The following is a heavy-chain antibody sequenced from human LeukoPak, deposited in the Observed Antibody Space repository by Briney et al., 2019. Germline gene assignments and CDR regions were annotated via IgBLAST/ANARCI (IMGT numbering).Heavy chain of an antibody. CDR1: GFTFSSYG. D-gene: IGHD2-2*01. CDR2: IRYDGSNN. CDR3: AKDGVVVVPAASPYYYYMDV. Sequence: GSLRLSCAASGFTFSSYGMHWVRQAPGKGLEWVAFIRYDGSNNYYADSVKGRFTISRDNSKNTLYLQMNSLRAEDTAVYYCAKDGVVVVPAASPYYYYMDVWGKGTTVTVSS. V-gene: IGHV3-30*02. J-gene: IGHJ6*03.